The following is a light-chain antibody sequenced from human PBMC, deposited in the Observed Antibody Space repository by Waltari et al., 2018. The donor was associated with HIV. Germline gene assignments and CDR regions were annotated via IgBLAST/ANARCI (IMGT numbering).Light chain of an antibody. CDR2: GTS. Sequence: EIVLTQSPATLSVSPGERATLSCRASQSVSSYLAWYQQKPGQAPRLLIYGTSSRATGIPARFSGSGSGTDFTLTISNLEPGDFGVYYCQQRSSWPITFGQGTRLEIK. CDR3: QQRSSWPIT. J-gene: IGKJ5*01. V-gene: IGKV3-11*01. CDR1: QSVSSY.